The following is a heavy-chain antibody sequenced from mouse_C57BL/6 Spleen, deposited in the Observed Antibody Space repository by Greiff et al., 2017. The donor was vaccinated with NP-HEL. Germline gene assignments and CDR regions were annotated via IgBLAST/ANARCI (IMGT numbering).Heavy chain of an antibody. V-gene: IGHV14-4*01. J-gene: IGHJ4*01. Sequence: EVQLQQSGAELARPGASVKLSCTASGFNIKDDYMHWVKQRPEQGLEWIGWIDPENGDTEYASKFQGKATITADTSSNTAYLQLSSLTSEDTAVYYCTTSTGVYAMDYWGQGTSVTVSS. CDR3: TTSTGVYAMDY. CDR1: GFNIKDDY. D-gene: IGHD2-1*01. CDR2: IDPENGDT.